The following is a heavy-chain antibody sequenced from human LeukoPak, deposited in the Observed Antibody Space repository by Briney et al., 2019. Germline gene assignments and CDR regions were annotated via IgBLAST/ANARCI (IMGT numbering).Heavy chain of an antibody. CDR3: AKAEKRTSLTTVTRGYMDV. CDR2: FSGGGGRT. CDR1: GFTFSSYE. V-gene: IGHV3-23*01. J-gene: IGHJ6*03. D-gene: IGHD4-17*01. Sequence: GGSLRLSCAASGFTFSSYEMNWVRQAPGKGLEWVSAFSGGGGRTYYADSVKGRFTISRDNSKNTLYLQMNSLRAEDTAVYYCAKAEKRTSLTTVTRGYMDVWGKGTTVTVSS.